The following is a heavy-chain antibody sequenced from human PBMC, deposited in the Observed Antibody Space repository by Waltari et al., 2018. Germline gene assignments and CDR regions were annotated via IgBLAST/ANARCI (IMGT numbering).Heavy chain of an antibody. CDR1: GFTFSRLS. CDR2: ISSDGSNT. D-gene: IGHD4-17*01. CDR3: ARGDSGVRSYFDY. J-gene: IGHJ4*02. V-gene: IGHV3-30*09. Sequence: QVQLVESGGGVVRPGRSLRLSWVASGFTFSRLSMHWVRQAPGKGLEWVGVISSDGSNTYYADSVKGRFAVSRDNSKNALYLQVTSLRAGDTGVYYCARGDSGVRSYFDYWGQGTLVTVSS.